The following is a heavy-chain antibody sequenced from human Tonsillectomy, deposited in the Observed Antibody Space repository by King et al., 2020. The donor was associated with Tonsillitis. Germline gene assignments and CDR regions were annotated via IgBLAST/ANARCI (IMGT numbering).Heavy chain of an antibody. CDR3: AREGAAGYYGSGSDSDGIDV. D-gene: IGHD3-10*01. CDR1: GYTFTSYY. J-gene: IGHJ6*02. CDR2: INPSGGST. Sequence: VQLVESGAEVKKPGASVKVSCKASGYTFTSYYMHWVRQAPGQGLEWMGIINPSGGSTSYAQKFQGRVTMTRDTSTSTVYMELSSLRSEDTAVYYCAREGAAGYYGSGSDSDGIDVWGQGTTVTVSS. V-gene: IGHV1-46*01.